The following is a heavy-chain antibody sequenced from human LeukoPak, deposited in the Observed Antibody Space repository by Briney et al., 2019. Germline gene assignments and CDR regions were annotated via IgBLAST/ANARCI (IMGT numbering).Heavy chain of an antibody. CDR2: IYYRGST. D-gene: IGHD1-26*01. J-gene: IGHJ4*02. CDR3: ARYREVGATVDY. CDR1: GGSITNGYY. V-gene: IGHV4-38-2*02. Sequence: PSETLSLTYTFSGGSITNGYYSGWIRQPPGRGLEWIASIYYRGSTHYNPSLASLKSRVTISGDTSKNQFSLRLSSVTAADTAVYYCARYREVGATVDYWGQGTLVIVSS.